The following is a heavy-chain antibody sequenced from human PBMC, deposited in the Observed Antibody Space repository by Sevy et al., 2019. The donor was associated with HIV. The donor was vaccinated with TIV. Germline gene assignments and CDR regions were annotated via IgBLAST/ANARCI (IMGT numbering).Heavy chain of an antibody. CDR1: GYTLTELS. Sequence: ASVKVSCKVSGYTLTELSMHWVRQAPGKGLEWMGGFNPEDGETIYAQKFQGRVTMTEDTSTDTAYMELSSLRSEDTAVYYCATGRSGYWWGHNDYWGQGTLVTVSS. J-gene: IGHJ4*02. CDR2: FNPEDGET. CDR3: ATGRSGYWWGHNDY. V-gene: IGHV1-24*01. D-gene: IGHD3-22*01.